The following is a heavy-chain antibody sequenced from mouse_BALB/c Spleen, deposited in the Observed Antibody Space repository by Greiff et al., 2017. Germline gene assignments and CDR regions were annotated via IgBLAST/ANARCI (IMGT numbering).Heavy chain of an antibody. V-gene: IGHV1S34*01. D-gene: IGHD2-10*01. CDR1: GYSFTGYY. J-gene: IGHJ4*01. CDR3: ARGGAYYGNYGAMDY. Sequence: LVKTGASVKIPCKASGYSFTGYYMHWVKQSHGKSLEWIGYISCYNGATSYNQKFKGKATFTVDTSSSTAYMQFNSLTSEDSAVYYCARGGAYYGNYGAMDYWGQGTSVTVSS. CDR2: ISCYNGAT.